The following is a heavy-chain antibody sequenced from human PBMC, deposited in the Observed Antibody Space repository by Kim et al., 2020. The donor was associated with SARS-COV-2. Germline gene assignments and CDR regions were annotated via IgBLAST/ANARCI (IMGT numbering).Heavy chain of an antibody. CDR3: AGGYDFWSGYDFDY. V-gene: IGHV4-34*01. D-gene: IGHD3-3*01. Sequence: SETLSLTCAVYGGSFSGYYWSWIRQPPGKGLEWIGEINHSVSTNYNPSLKSRVTISVDTSKNQFSLKLSSVAAADTAVYYCAGGYDFWSGYDFDYWCQGTLVTFSS. J-gene: IGHJ4*02. CDR2: INHSVST. CDR1: GGSFSGYY.